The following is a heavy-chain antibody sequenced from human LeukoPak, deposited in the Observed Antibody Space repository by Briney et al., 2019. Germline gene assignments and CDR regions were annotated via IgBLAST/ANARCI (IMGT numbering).Heavy chain of an antibody. CDR2: IYTSGST. CDR3: ARLNGDYDWGNWFDP. CDR1: GGSMRSYY. D-gene: IGHD4-17*01. J-gene: IGHJ5*02. Sequence: SETLSLTCTVSGGSMRSYYWGWIRQPAGKGLEWIGRIYTSGSTNYNPSLKSRVTISVDKSKNQFSLKLTSVTAADTAAYYCARLNGDYDWGNWFDPWGQGTLVTVSS. V-gene: IGHV4-4*07.